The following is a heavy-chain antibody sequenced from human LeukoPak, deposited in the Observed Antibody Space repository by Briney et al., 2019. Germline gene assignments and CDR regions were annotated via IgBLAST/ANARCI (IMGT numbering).Heavy chain of an antibody. Sequence: GESLKISCQGSGYSFTSYWIGWVRQMPGKGLEWMGIIYPGDSDTRYSPSFQGQVTISADKSISTAYLQWSSLKASDTAMYYCARTTTVTTYYYYMDVWGKGTTVTVSS. CDR3: ARTTTVTTYYYYMDV. CDR1: GYSFTSYW. J-gene: IGHJ6*03. V-gene: IGHV5-51*01. CDR2: IYPGDSDT. D-gene: IGHD4-17*01.